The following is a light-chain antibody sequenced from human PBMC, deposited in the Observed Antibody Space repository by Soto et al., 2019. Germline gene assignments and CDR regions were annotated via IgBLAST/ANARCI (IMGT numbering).Light chain of an antibody. CDR1: QTISSN. CDR3: QEYKTWPPTYT. Sequence: EIVLTQSPATLSVSPGERATLSCRASQTISSNLAWYQQKPGQAPRLLIYGASTRATGIPARFSGSGSGTDFTLTISSLQSEDFALYYCQEYKTWPPTYTFGQGTKLESK. V-gene: IGKV3-15*01. CDR2: GAS. J-gene: IGKJ2*01.